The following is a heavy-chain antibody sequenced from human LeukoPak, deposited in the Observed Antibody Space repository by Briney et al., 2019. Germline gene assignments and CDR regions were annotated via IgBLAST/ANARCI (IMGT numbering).Heavy chain of an antibody. J-gene: IGHJ4*02. CDR3: ARVTTGGYYNY. CDR2: INPSGGST. Sequence: ASVTVSCKASGYTFTSYYMHWVRQAPGQGLEWMGIINPSGGSTSYAQKFQGRVTMTRDMSTSTVYMELSSLRSEDTAVYYCARVTTGGYYNYWGQGTLVTVSS. D-gene: IGHD3-3*01. CDR1: GYTFTSYY. V-gene: IGHV1-46*01.